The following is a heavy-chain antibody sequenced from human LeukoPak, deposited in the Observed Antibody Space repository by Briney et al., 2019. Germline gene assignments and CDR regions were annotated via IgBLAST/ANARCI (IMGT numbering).Heavy chain of an antibody. V-gene: IGHV3-21*01. CDR3: ARFCSSTSCPSNDAFDI. CDR1: GFTFSSYS. Sequence: KPGGSLRLSCAASGFTFSSYSMNWVRQAPGKGLEWYSSISSSSSYIYYADSVKGRFTISRGNAKNSLYLQMNSLRAEDTAVYYCARFCSSTSCPSNDAFDIWGQGTMVTVSS. J-gene: IGHJ3*02. D-gene: IGHD2-2*01. CDR2: ISSSSSYI.